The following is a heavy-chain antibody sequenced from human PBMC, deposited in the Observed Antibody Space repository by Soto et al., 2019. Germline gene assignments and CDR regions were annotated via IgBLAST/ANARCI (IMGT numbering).Heavy chain of an antibody. CDR1: GFTFRSYW. V-gene: IGHV3-74*01. J-gene: IGHJ5*02. CDR3: AKSNWFDP. Sequence: GSLRLSCASSGFTFRSYWMHWVRQAPGKGLVWVSRIESDGSSPIYADSVKGRFTISRDNAKNTLYLQMNSLRAEDTAVYYCAKSNWFDPWGQGTLVTVSS. CDR2: IESDGSSP.